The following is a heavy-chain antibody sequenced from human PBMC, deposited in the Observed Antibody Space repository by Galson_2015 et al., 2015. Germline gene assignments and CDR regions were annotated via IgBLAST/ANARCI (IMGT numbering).Heavy chain of an antibody. V-gene: IGHV3-48*02. J-gene: IGHJ4*03. CDR3: AREPYCSGGSCYGFDY. D-gene: IGHD2-15*01. CDR2: ISSSSSTI. CDR1: GFTFSSYS. Sequence: SLRLSCAAPGFTFSSYSMNWVRQAPGKGLEWVSYISSSSSTIYYADSVKGRFTISRDNAKNSLYLQMNSLRDEDTAVYYCAREPYCSGGSCYGFDYWGQGTMVTV.